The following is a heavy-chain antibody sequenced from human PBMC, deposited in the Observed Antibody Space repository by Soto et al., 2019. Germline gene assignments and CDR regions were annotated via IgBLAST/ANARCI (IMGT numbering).Heavy chain of an antibody. J-gene: IGHJ1*01. CDR1: GFTFSNYA. CDR3: AKDLSSLGCLALRAPFAS. V-gene: IGHV3-23*01. CDR2: ISANGRNA. D-gene: IGHD3-16*01. Sequence: GGSLGLSCAASGFTFSNYAMNWIRQAPGKGLEWLSSISANGRNAYYADSVKGRFTISRDRSKNTLYLQLDSLRVEDTAIYFCAKDLSSLGCLALRAPFASCGQGTLVIVSA.